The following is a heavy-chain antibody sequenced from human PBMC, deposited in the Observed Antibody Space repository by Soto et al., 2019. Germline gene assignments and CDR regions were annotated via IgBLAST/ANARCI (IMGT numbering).Heavy chain of an antibody. CDR1: GGSISSYY. CDR2: IYYSGST. D-gene: IGHD5-18*01. V-gene: IGHV4-59*01. CDR3: ARAIQLWSFDY. Sequence: QVQLQESGPGLVKPSETLSLTCTVSGGSISSYYWSWIRQPPGKGLEWIGYIYYSGSTNYNPSLKSRVTISVDTSKNQFSLKLSSVTAADTAVYYCARAIQLWSFDYWGQGTLVTVSS. J-gene: IGHJ4*02.